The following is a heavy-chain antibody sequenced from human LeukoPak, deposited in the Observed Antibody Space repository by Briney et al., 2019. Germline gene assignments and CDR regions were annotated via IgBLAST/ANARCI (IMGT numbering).Heavy chain of an antibody. CDR2: IWYDGSNK. J-gene: IGHJ4*02. D-gene: IGHD6-13*01. Sequence: PGGSLRLSCAASGFTFSSYGMHWVRQAPGKGLEGVAVIWYDGSNKYYADSVKGRFTNSRDNSKNTLYLQMNSLRAEDTAVYYCAKDLTGYSSSWYGDYWGQGTLVTVSS. CDR3: AKDLTGYSSSWYGDY. V-gene: IGHV3-33*06. CDR1: GFTFSSYG.